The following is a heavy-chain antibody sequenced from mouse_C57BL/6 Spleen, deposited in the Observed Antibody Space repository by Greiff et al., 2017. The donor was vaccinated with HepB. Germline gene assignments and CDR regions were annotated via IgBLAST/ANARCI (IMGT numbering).Heavy chain of an antibody. CDR1: GYAFSSSW. J-gene: IGHJ4*01. D-gene: IGHD2-10*02. CDR3: AKREYGNYSYAMDY. Sequence: VQLQQSGPELVKPGASVKISCKASGYAFSSSWMNWVKQRPGKGLEWIGRIYPGDGDTNYNGKFKGKATLTADKSSSTAYMQLSSLTSEDSAVYFCAKREYGNYSYAMDYWGQGTSVTDSS. CDR2: IYPGDGDT. V-gene: IGHV1-82*01.